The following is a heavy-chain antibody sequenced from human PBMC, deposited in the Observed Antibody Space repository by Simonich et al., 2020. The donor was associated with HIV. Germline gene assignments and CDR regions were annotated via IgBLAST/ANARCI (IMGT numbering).Heavy chain of an antibody. CDR3: ARLTAGGLGEYFQH. J-gene: IGHJ1*01. V-gene: IGHV4-34*01. CDR2: NNNSGST. CDR1: GGSFSGYY. D-gene: IGHD6-13*01. Sequence: QVQLQQWGAGLLKPSETLSLTCAVYGGSFSGYYWSWIRQPPGKGREWIGENNNSGSTNYNPSLKSRVTISVDTSKNQFSLKLSSVTAADTAVYYCARLTAGGLGEYFQHWGQGTLVTVSS.